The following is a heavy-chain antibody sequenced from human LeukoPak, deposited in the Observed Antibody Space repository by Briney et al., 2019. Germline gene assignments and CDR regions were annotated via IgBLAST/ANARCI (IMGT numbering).Heavy chain of an antibody. CDR3: ARISGIVGSRGWFDP. Sequence: LXXXXXXXSIXXXXYXXXXIXXXXGXXXXWXXXIYHSGNTYYNPSLKSRVTISVDRSKNQFSLKLSSVTAADTAVYYCARISGIVGSRGWFDPWGQGTLVTVPS. CDR1: XXSIXXXXYX. CDR2: IYHSGNT. D-gene: IGHD1-26*01. V-gene: IGHV4-30-2*02. J-gene: IGHJ5*02.